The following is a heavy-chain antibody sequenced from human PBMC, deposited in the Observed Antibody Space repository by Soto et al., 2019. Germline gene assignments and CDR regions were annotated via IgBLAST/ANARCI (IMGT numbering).Heavy chain of an antibody. CDR2: ISGSGGST. D-gene: IGHD3-22*01. J-gene: IGHJ5*02. Sequence: GGSLRLSCPASAFTLSSYAMGCVRPAAGSVLEWVSAISGSGGSTYYADSVKGRFTISRDNSKNTLYLQMNSLRAEDTAVYYCANRAGYYDSSGYHNWFDAWGQGTLVTVSS. CDR1: AFTLSSYA. CDR3: ANRAGYYDSSGYHNWFDA. V-gene: IGHV3-23*01.